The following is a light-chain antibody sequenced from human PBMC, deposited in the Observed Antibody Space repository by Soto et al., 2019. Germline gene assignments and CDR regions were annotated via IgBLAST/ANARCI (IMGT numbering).Light chain of an antibody. CDR3: QQYNNYWT. J-gene: IGKJ1*01. V-gene: IGKV1-5*01. CDR2: DAS. CDR1: QDISSY. Sequence: DIQMTQSPSSLSASIGDRVTITCQASQDISSYLNWYQQKPGKAPKLLIYDASSLESGVPSRFSGSGSATEFTLTISSLQPDDFATYYCQQYNNYWTFGQGTKVDIK.